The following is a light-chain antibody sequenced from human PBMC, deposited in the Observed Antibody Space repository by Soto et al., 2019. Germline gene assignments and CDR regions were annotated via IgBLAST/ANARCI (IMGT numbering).Light chain of an antibody. CDR1: SGDVGNYDL. V-gene: IGLV2-23*02. Sequence: QSALTQPAYVSGSPGQSITISCSGSSGDVGNYDLVSWYQQIPGKAPQLMIFEVSRRPSRVSDRVSGSKSGNTASLTISGLQAEDEGDFYCCSYAGNGAWVFGGGPKVTVL. CDR3: CSYAGNGAWV. J-gene: IGLJ3*02. CDR2: EVS.